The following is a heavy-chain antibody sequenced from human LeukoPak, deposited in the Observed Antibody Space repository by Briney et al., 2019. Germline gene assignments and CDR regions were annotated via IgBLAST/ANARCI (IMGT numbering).Heavy chain of an antibody. CDR2: INPNSGGT. CDR1: GYTFTGYY. Sequence: ASVKVSCKASGYTFTGYYMHWVRQAPGQGLEWMGWINPNSGGTNYAQKFQGRVTMTRDTSISTAYMELSRLRSDDTAVYYCARDWPSIYDIRIRPFDYWGQGTLVTVSS. V-gene: IGHV1-2*02. J-gene: IGHJ4*02. CDR3: ARDWPSIYDIRIRPFDY. D-gene: IGHD3-22*01.